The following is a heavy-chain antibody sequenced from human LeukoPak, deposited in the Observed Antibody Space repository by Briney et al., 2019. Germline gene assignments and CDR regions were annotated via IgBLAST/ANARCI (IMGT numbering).Heavy chain of an antibody. CDR1: GGTFSSYA. CDR3: ARDLPSLYDYFGGSYRYFDY. CDR2: IIPILGIA. J-gene: IGHJ4*02. D-gene: IGHD3-16*02. Sequence: SVKVSCKASGGTFSSYAISWVRQAPGQGLEWMGRIIPILGIANYAQKFQGRVTITADKSTSTAYMELSSLRSEDTAVYYCARDLPSLYDYFGGSYRYFDYGGQGPLVPVSS. V-gene: IGHV1-69*04.